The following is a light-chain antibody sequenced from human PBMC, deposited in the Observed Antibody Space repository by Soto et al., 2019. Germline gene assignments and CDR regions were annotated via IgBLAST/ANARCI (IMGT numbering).Light chain of an antibody. CDR2: GAS. Sequence: EIVMTQSPATLSVSPGERATLSCRASQSVSSNLAWYQQKPGQAPRLLIYGASTRAIGIPARFSGSGSGTEFTLTISSLQSEDFAVYYWQQYNTWPYTFGQGTKLEIK. V-gene: IGKV3-15*01. J-gene: IGKJ2*01. CDR3: QQYNTWPYT. CDR1: QSVSSN.